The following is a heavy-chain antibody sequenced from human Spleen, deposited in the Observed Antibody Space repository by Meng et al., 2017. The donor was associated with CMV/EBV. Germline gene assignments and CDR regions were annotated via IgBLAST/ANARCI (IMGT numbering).Heavy chain of an antibody. Sequence: SETLSLTCSAYGGSLNDYYWSWIRQPPGKGLEWIGEISHSGDINYSPSLKSRVTISVHTSKNQFSLKLNSVTAADTAVYYCAREGAAAFDYWGQGTLVTVSS. CDR2: ISHSGDI. J-gene: IGHJ4*02. CDR3: AREGAAAFDY. V-gene: IGHV4-34*01. D-gene: IGHD6-13*01. CDR1: GGSLNDYY.